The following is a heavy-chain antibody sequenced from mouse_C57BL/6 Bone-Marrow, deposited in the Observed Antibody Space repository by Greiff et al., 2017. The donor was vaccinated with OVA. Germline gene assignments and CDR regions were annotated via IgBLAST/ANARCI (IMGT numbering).Heavy chain of an antibody. J-gene: IGHJ4*01. D-gene: IGHD2-1*01. CDR3: ARTSYYGNYDAMDD. CDR1: GFSLTSYA. Sequence: VKLMESGPGLVAPSQSLSITCTVSGFSLTSYAISWVRQPPGKGLEWLGVIWTGGGTNYNSALKSRLSISKDNSKSQVFLKMNSLQTDDTARYYCARTSYYGNYDAMDDWGQGTSVTVSS. V-gene: IGHV2-9-1*01. CDR2: IWTGGGT.